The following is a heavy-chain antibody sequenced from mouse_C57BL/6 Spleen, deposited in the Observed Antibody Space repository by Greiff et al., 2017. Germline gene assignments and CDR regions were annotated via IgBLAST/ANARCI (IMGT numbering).Heavy chain of an antibody. CDR3: ARDTPGWFAY. J-gene: IGHJ3*01. V-gene: IGHV5-17*01. CDR2: ISSGSSTI. CDR1: GFTFSDYG. Sequence: EVKLQESGGGLVKPGGSLKLSCAASGFTFSDYGMHWVRQAPEKGLAWVAYISSGSSTIYYADTVKGRFTISRDNAKNTLFLQMTSLRSEDTAMYYCARDTPGWFAYWGQGTLVTVSA.